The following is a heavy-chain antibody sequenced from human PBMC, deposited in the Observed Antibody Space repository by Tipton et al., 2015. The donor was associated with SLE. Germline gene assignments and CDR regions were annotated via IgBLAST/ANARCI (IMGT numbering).Heavy chain of an antibody. CDR2: LYHLGST. Sequence: TLSLTCAVSGYSINNAYFWGWIRQPPGEGLEWVGSLYHLGSTYYTPSLKSRVTISIDTSKNQFSLKLSSVTAADTAVYYCATTVTTTATYGAFDIWGQGTMVTISS. V-gene: IGHV4-38-2*01. D-gene: IGHD4-17*01. CDR3: ATTVTTTATYGAFDI. J-gene: IGHJ3*02. CDR1: GYSINNAYF.